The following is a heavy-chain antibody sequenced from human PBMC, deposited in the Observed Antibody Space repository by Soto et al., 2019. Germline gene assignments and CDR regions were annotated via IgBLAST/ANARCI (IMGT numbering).Heavy chain of an antibody. J-gene: IGHJ4*02. CDR2: ISYDGSNK. V-gene: IGHV3-30-3*01. CDR3: ARALGEASDY. CDR1: GFTFSSYA. Sequence: VQLVESGGGLVQPGGSLRLSCAASGFTFSSYAMHWVRQAPGKGLEWVAVISYDGSNKYYADSVKGRFTISRDNSKNTLYLQMNSLRAEDTAVYYCARALGEASDYWGQGTLVTVSS. D-gene: IGHD3-16*01.